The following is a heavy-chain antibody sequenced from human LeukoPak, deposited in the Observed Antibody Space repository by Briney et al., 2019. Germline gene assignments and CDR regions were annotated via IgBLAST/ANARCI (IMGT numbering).Heavy chain of an antibody. CDR3: ARGREVVVAATLPYDY. CDR1: GGTFSSYA. Sequence: GASVKVSCKASGGTFSSYAISWVRQAPGQGLEWMGWMNPNSGNTGYAQKFQGRVTITRNTSISTAYMELSSLKSEDTAAYYCARGREVVVAATLPYDYWGQGTLVTVSS. D-gene: IGHD2-15*01. CDR2: MNPNSGNT. J-gene: IGHJ4*02. V-gene: IGHV1-8*03.